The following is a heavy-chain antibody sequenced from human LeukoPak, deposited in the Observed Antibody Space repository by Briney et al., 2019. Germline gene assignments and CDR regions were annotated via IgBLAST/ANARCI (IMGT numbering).Heavy chain of an antibody. CDR3: ANRLDPTSHLDP. V-gene: IGHV1-2*04. CDR1: GYTFTGHF. D-gene: IGHD2-2*03. Sequence: ASVKVSCKASGYTFTGHFMHWVRQAPGQGLGWMGWINPNSGGTNYAQKFQGWVTMTRDTSISTAYMELRSLRSDDTAVYYCANRLDPTSHLDPWGQGTLATVSS. CDR2: INPNSGGT. J-gene: IGHJ5*02.